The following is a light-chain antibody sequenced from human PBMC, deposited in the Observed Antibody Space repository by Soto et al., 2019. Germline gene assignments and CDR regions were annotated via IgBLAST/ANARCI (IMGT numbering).Light chain of an antibody. J-gene: IGKJ4*01. CDR2: DSY. Sequence: EIVLTQSPATLSVSPGERVTISCRASQGIGSTLAWYRQQPGQAPGLLIYDSYIRATGVPARFSGTRSGTEFNLTISGLQSEDFAIYECQHYKTWTLAVGGGTKVDIK. CDR1: QGIGST. V-gene: IGKV3-15*01. CDR3: QHYKTWTLA.